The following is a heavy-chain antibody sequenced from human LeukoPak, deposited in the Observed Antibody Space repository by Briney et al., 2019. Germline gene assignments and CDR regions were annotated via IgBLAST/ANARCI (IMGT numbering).Heavy chain of an antibody. J-gene: IGHJ4*02. V-gene: IGHV3-23*01. D-gene: IGHD5-24*01. CDR3: ARVRRDGYNYVYFDY. CDR2: FTGSGGGT. CDR1: GFTFSSYA. Sequence: GGSLRPSCAPSGFTFSSYAMSRVPQAPGKGLGGGSGFTGSGGGTYYADSVKGRFTISRDNAKNSLYLQMNSLRAEDTAVYYCARVRRDGYNYVYFDYWGQGTLVTVSS.